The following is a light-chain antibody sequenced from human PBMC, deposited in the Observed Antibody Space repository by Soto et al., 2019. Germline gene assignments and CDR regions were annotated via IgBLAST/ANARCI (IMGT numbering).Light chain of an antibody. CDR1: QSIRSW. CDR3: QQYNSYSYT. Sequence: DIQMTQSPSTLSASVGDRVTITCRASQSIRSWLAWYQQKPGKAPKLLIYKASSLDTGVPSRFSGSGSGTEFTLTISSLQPDDFATYYCQQYNSYSYTFGQGTKLEVK. J-gene: IGKJ2*01. CDR2: KAS. V-gene: IGKV1-5*03.